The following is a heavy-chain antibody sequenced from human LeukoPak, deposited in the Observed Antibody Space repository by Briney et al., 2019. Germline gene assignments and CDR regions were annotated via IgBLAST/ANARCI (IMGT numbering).Heavy chain of an antibody. J-gene: IGHJ1*01. CDR3: ARVPAEYQLLFSYFQR. CDR2: IIPILGIA. Sequence: ASVTVSCKASGGTFSSYAISWVRQAPGQGLEWMGRIIPILGIANYAQKFQGRVTITADKSTSTAYMELSSLRSEDTAVYYCARVPAEYQLLFSYFQRWGQGTLVTVSS. V-gene: IGHV1-69*04. CDR1: GGTFSSYA. D-gene: IGHD2-2*01.